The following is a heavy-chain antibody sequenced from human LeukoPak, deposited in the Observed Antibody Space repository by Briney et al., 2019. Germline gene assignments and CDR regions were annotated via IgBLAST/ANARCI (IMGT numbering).Heavy chain of an antibody. CDR3: AGQTAAPLTYYYYMDV. V-gene: IGHV4-34*01. D-gene: IGHD6-13*01. J-gene: IGHJ6*03. CDR1: GGSFSGYY. Sequence: SETLSLTCAVYGGSFSGYYWSWIRQPPGKGLEWIGEINHSGSTNYNPSLKSRVTISVDTSKNQFSLKLSSVTAADTAVYYCAGQTAAPLTYYYYMDVWGKGTTVTVSS. CDR2: INHSGST.